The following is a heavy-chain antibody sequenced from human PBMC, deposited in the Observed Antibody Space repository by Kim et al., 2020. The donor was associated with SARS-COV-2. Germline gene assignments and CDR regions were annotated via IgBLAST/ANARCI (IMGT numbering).Heavy chain of an antibody. J-gene: IGHJ3*01. CDR3: ARGCSGLLLLSDAFDV. V-gene: IGHV1-2*06. CDR2: INPDTGAT. CDR1: GYTFTGHY. Sequence: ASVKVSCKSSGYTFTGHYIHWLRQAPGQGLEWMGRINPDTGATNSAQRFHGRVTLTMDTSITTAFLEMSRLTSDDTAIYYCARGCSGLLLLSDAFDVWGLGTMVTVSS. D-gene: IGHD2-21*02.